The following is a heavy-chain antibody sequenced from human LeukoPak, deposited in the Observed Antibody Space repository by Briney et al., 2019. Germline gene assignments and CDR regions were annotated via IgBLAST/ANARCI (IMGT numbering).Heavy chain of an antibody. D-gene: IGHD2-2*01. CDR3: ARQAAPPFRLPAAAPSSFSYYYGMDV. Sequence: SETLSLTCTVSGGSISSYYWSWIRQPPGKGLEWIGYIYYSGSTNYNPSLKSRVTISVDTSKNQFSLKLSSVTAADTAVYYSARQAAPPFRLPAAAPSSFSYYYGMDVWGQGTTVTVSS. J-gene: IGHJ6*02. V-gene: IGHV4-59*08. CDR2: IYYSGST. CDR1: GGSISSYY.